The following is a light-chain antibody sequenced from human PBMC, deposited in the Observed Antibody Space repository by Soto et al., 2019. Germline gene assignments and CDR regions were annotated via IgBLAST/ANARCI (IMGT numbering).Light chain of an antibody. Sequence: DIQMTQSPSSLSASVGDRVTITCRASQSISNFLNWYQQKPGKAPSLLIYGASNVQSGVPSRFSGSGSGTHFTLTITSLQPEDFATYYCQQSYNSPPVLGGGTKVDIK. CDR2: GAS. CDR1: QSISNF. J-gene: IGKJ4*01. V-gene: IGKV1-39*01. CDR3: QQSYNSPPV.